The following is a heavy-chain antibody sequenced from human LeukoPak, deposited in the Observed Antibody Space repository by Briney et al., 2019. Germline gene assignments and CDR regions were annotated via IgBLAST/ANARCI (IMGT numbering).Heavy chain of an antibody. V-gene: IGHV3-53*01. J-gene: IGHJ6*03. CDR2: IYSGGST. D-gene: IGHD3-3*01. CDR1: GFTVSSNY. Sequence: QSGGSLRLSCAASGFTVSSNYMSWVRQAPGKGLEWVSVIYSGGSTYYADSVKGRFTISRDNSKNTLYLQMNSLRAEDTAVYYCATRPRFPRTYYYYYYMDVWGKGTTVTVSS. CDR3: ATRPRFPRTYYYYYYMDV.